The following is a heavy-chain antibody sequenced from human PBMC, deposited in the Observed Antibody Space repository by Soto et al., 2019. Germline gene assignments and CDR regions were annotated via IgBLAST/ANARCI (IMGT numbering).Heavy chain of an antibody. CDR1: GYSFTSYW. V-gene: IGHV5-10-1*01. J-gene: IGHJ6*02. D-gene: IGHD3-10*01. CDR2: IDPSDSYT. Sequence: PGESLKISCKGSGYSFTSYWISWVRQMPGKGLEWMGRIDPSDSYTNYSPSFQGHVTISADKSISTAYLQWSSLKASDTAMYYCERRLIIYGSGSPFDVWGQGTTVTVYS. CDR3: ERRLIIYGSGSPFDV.